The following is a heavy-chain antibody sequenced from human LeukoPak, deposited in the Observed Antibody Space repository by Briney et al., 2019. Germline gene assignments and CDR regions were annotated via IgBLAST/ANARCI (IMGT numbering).Heavy chain of an antibody. CDR1: GFTFSSYA. D-gene: IGHD6-13*01. CDR3: AKGTGGSSWSPFDY. CDR2: ISGSGGST. J-gene: IGHJ4*02. Sequence: GGSLRLSCAASGFTFSSYAMSWVRQAPGKGLEWVSAISGSGGSTYYADSVKGRFTISRDNSKNTLHLQMNSLRAEDTAVYYCAKGTGGSSWSPFDYWGQGTLVTVSS. V-gene: IGHV3-23*01.